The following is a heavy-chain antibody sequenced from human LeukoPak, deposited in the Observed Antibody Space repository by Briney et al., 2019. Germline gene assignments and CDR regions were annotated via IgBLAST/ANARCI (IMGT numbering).Heavy chain of an antibody. CDR3: AKEPSKYDYTNPLYYFDY. V-gene: IGHV3-23*01. J-gene: IGHJ4*02. Sequence: GGSLRLSCAASGFTFSSYAMSWVRQAPGKGLEWVLAISGSGSSTYYADSVKGRFTISIDNSKNTLYLQMNSLRAEDTAVYYCAKEPSKYDYTNPLYYFDYWGQGTLVTVSS. CDR1: GFTFSSYA. D-gene: IGHD4-11*01. CDR2: ISGSGSST.